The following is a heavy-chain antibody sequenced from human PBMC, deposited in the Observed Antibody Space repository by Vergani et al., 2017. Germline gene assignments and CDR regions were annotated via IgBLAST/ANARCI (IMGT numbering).Heavy chain of an antibody. CDR2: LTGGGGSN. Sequence: EVQLLESGGSLKQPGGSVRLSCAASGFTFSTYAMHWVRQAPGKGLEWVSALTGGGGSNYYADSFKGRFIISRDISRDTLYLQMNSLRPEDTATYYCVKDAGSYENFFDSWCQGTLVTVFS. V-gene: IGHV3-23*01. D-gene: IGHD1-26*01. J-gene: IGHJ4*02. CDR1: GFTFSTYA. CDR3: VKDAGSYENFFDS.